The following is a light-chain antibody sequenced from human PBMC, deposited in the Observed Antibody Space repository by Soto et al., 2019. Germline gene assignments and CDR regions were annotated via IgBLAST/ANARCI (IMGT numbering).Light chain of an antibody. J-gene: IGKJ1*01. V-gene: IGKV3-20*01. CDR1: QSFSSSH. CDR2: GAS. Sequence: EIVLTQSPDTLSLSPGETATLSCRASQSFSSSHLAWYQQKVGQAPRLLIYGASSRATGIPDRFSGSGSGTDFTLIINRLDPEDFAVYYCQYYGTSTGTFGQGTNVDI. CDR3: QYYGTSTGT.